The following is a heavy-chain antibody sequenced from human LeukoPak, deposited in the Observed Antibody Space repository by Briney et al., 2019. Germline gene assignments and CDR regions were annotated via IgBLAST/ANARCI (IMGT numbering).Heavy chain of an antibody. D-gene: IGHD3-16*01. Sequence: GGSLRLSCVGSGFTFSGFGMRWVRQAPGKGLEHVSAISRNGDSTYYASSVKGRFTISRDDSKNTVYLRMGSLRTEDMGVCYCAREGGDPWGQGTLVTVSS. V-gene: IGHV3-64*01. J-gene: IGHJ5*02. CDR2: ISRNGDST. CDR3: AREGGDP. CDR1: GFTFSGFG.